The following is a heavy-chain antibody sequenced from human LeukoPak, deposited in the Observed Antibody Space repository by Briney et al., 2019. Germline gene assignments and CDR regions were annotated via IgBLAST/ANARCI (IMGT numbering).Heavy chain of an antibody. J-gene: IGHJ4*02. V-gene: IGHV3-23*01. D-gene: IGHD1-26*01. CDR1: GFTFSSYA. CDR3: AKDMAGGIARPVDY. Sequence: GGSLRLSCAASGFTFSSYAMSWVRQAPGKGLEWVSAISGSGGNTYYADSVKGRFTISRDNSKNTLYLQMNSLRAEDTAVYYCAKDMAGGIARPVDYWGQGTLVTVSS. CDR2: ISGSGGNT.